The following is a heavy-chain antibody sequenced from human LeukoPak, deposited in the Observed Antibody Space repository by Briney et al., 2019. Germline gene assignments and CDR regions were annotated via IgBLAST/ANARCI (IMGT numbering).Heavy chain of an antibody. CDR3: ARDVGIAVAGRNWFDP. CDR1: GGTFSSYA. D-gene: IGHD6-19*01. J-gene: IGHJ5*02. V-gene: IGHV1-69*01. Sequence: SSVKVSCKASGGTFSSYAISWVRQAPGQGLEWMGGIIPIFGTANYAQKFQGRVTITADESTSTAYMELSRLRSEDTAVYYCARDVGIAVAGRNWFDPWGQGTLVTVSS. CDR2: IIPIFGTA.